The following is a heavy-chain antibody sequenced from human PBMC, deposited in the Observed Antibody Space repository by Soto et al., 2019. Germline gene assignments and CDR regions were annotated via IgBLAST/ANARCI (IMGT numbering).Heavy chain of an antibody. CDR2: IGPDSGAT. Sequence: ASVKVSCKASGYTFTGHYIHWVRQAPEQGPEWMGEIGPDSGATRYAQKFQGRVTMTRDMSITTVYMELNSLRADDTAVYYCVKHLADYESGSFRWLDAWGQGTLVTVSS. V-gene: IGHV1-2*02. CDR3: VKHLADYESGSFRWLDA. D-gene: IGHD3-16*01. J-gene: IGHJ5*02. CDR1: GYTFTGHY.